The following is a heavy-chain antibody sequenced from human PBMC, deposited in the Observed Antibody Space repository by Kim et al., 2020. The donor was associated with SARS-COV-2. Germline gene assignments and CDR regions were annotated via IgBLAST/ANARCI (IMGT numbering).Heavy chain of an antibody. D-gene: IGHD2-2*01. Sequence: SVKGRFTISRDNSKNTLYLQMNSLRAEDTAVYYCAKDRGYDLYYYYGMDVWGQGTTVTVSS. V-gene: IGHV3-30*02. CDR3: AKDRGYDLYYYYGMDV. J-gene: IGHJ6*02.